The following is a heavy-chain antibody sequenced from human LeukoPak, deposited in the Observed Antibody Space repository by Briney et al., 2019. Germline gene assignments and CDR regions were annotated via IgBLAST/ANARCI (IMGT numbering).Heavy chain of an antibody. CDR2: IQYDGTDE. J-gene: IGHJ6*03. CDR1: GFTFSSYA. CDR3: ARESFDWLLHYYYYMDV. D-gene: IGHD3-9*01. V-gene: IGHV3-30*19. Sequence: PGGSLRLSCTASGFTFSSYAMHWVRQAPGKGLEWVAVIQYDGTDEHYADSVKGRFTISRDNSKNTLYLQINSLRAEDAAVYYCARESFDWLLHYYYYMDVWGKGTTVTVSS.